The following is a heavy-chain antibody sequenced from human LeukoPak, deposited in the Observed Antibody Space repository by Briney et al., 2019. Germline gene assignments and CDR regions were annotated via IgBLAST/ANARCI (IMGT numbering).Heavy chain of an antibody. CDR1: GGSISSSSYY. CDR3: AREKHELEPLPFDI. V-gene: IGHV4-39*02. Sequence: SETLSLTCTVSGGSISSSSYYWGWIRQPPGKGLEWIGSIYYSGSTYYNPSLKSRVTISVDTSKNQFSLRLSSVTAADTAVYYCAREKHELEPLPFDIWGQGTMVTVSS. CDR2: IYYSGST. J-gene: IGHJ3*02. D-gene: IGHD1-1*01.